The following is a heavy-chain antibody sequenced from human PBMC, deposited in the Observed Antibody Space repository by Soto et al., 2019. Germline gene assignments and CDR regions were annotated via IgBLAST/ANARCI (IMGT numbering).Heavy chain of an antibody. CDR2: IYYSGST. V-gene: IGHV4-31*03. J-gene: IGHJ4*02. Sequence: SETLSLTCTVSGGSISSGGYYWSWIRQHPGKGLEWIGYIYYSGSTYYNPSLKSRVTISVDTSKNQFSLKLSSVTAADTAVYYCARGTVITHYFDYWGQGTLVTVSS. CDR1: GGSISSGGYY. D-gene: IGHD4-4*01. CDR3: ARGTVITHYFDY.